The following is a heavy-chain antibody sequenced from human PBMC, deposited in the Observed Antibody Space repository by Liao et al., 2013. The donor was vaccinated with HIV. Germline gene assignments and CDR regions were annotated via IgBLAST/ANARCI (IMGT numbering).Heavy chain of an antibody. Sequence: QLQLQESGPGLVKPSETLSLTCTVSGGSISRSSYYWGWIRQPPGKGLEWIGSSYYSGSTYYNPSLKSRVTISVDTSKNQFSLKLSSVTAADTAVYYCRGYYYQYYYYMDVWGKGTTVTVSS. CDR3: RGYYYQYYYYMDV. CDR2: SYYSGST. CDR1: GGSISRSSYY. V-gene: IGHV4-39*07. J-gene: IGHJ6*03. D-gene: IGHD3-22*01.